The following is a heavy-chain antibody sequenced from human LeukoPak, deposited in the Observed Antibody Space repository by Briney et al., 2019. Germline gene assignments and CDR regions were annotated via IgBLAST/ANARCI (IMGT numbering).Heavy chain of an antibody. D-gene: IGHD4/OR15-4a*01. CDR1: GFTFSTST. CDR2: ISSSSSNI. V-gene: IGHV3-21*01. J-gene: IGHJ5*02. Sequence: GGSLRLSCAASGFTFSTSTMNWVRLAPGKGLEWVSSISSSSSNIYYADSVRGRFTISRDNAKNSLYLQMNSLIVEDTAVYYCVRIPNSANFPNWFDPWGQGTLVTVSS. CDR3: VRIPNSANFPNWFDP.